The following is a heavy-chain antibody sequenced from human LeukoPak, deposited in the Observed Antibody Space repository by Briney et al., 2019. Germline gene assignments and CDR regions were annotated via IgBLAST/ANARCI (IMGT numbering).Heavy chain of an antibody. J-gene: IGHJ4*02. CDR3: ARTPTPGVDY. D-gene: IGHD1-26*01. CDR1: GGSISSYY. V-gene: IGHV4-59*08. Sequence: SETLSLTCTVSGGSISSYYWSWIRQPPGKGLEWIGYIYYSGSTNYNPSLKSRVTISVDTSKNQFSLKLSSVTAADTAVYYCARTPTPGVDYWGQGTLVTVSS. CDR2: IYYSGST.